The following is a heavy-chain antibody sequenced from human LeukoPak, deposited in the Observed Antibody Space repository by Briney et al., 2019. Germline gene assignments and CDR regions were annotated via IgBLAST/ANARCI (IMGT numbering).Heavy chain of an antibody. J-gene: IGHJ4*02. D-gene: IGHD5-18*01. V-gene: IGHV4-61*01. Sequence: SETLSLTCTVSGGSVSSGSYYWSWIRQPPGKGLEWIGYIYYSGSTNYNPSLKSRVTISVDASKNQFSLKLSSVTAADTAVYYCARSGYSYGNPPYFDYWGQGTLVTVSS. CDR3: ARSGYSYGNPPYFDY. CDR1: GGSVSSGSYY. CDR2: IYYSGST.